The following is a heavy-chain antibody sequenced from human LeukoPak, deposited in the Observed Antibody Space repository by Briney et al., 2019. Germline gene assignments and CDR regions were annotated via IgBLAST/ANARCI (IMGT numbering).Heavy chain of an antibody. CDR2: IYTSGTT. CDR1: GDSISSFY. J-gene: IGHJ4*02. Sequence: PSETLSLTCTVSGDSISSFYWSWIRQPAGQGLEWIGHIYTSGTTNYNPSLKSRVTISVDTSKNQFSLKLTSVTAADTAVYYCARDVVAAAGTWDYWGQGTLVTVSS. CDR3: ARDVVAAAGTWDY. V-gene: IGHV4-4*07. D-gene: IGHD6-13*01.